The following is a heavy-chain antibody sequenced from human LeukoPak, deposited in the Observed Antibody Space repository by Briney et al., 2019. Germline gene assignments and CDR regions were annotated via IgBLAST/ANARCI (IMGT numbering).Heavy chain of an antibody. J-gene: IGHJ4*02. CDR2: IKQDGSEK. CDR3: ARDRLLVDY. Sequence: PGGSLRLACAASGFTFSSYWMSRVRQAPGKGLGWVANIKQDGSEKYYVDSVKGRFTISRDNAKNSLYLQMDSLRAEDTAVYYCARDRLLVDYWGQGTLVTVSS. V-gene: IGHV3-7*01. D-gene: IGHD3-10*01. CDR1: GFTFSSYW.